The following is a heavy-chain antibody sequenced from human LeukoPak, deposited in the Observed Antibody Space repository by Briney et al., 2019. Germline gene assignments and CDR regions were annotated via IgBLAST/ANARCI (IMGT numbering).Heavy chain of an antibody. CDR2: IIPIFGTA. V-gene: IGHV1-69*05. D-gene: IGHD7-27*01. CDR3: ASSQLGNFNWFDP. J-gene: IGHJ5*02. CDR1: GGTFSSYA. Sequence: SVKVSCKASGGTFSSYAISWVRQAPGQGLEWMGGIIPIFGTANYAQKFQGRVTITTDESTSTAYMELSSLRSEDTAVYYCASSQLGNFNWFDPWGQETLVTVSS.